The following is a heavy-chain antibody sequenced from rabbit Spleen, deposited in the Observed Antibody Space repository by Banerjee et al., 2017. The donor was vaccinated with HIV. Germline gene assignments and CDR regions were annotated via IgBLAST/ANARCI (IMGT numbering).Heavy chain of an antibody. Sequence: QSMEESGGGQVQPEGSLTLPCTASGFTFSSNYYMCWVRQAPGKGLEWIACIYGGSGASTAYASWAKGRFTISKTSSTTVTLQMTSLTAADTATYFCARGSATMTMVITGYYLTLWGPGTLVTVS. V-gene: IGHV1S40*01. J-gene: IGHJ4*01. CDR3: ARGSATMTMVITGYYLTL. D-gene: IGHD2-1*01. CDR1: GFTFSSNYY. CDR2: IYGGSGAST.